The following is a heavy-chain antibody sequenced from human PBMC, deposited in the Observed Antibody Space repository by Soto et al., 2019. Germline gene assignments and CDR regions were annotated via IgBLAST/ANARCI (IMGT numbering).Heavy chain of an antibody. Sequence: IRQPPGKGLEWIGSIYYSGSTYYNPSLKSRVTISVDTSKNQFSLKLSSVTAADTAVYYCARRSYGSGSNYCCMDVWSQGITVPVS. CDR3: ARRSYGSGSNYCCMDV. V-gene: IGHV4-39*01. D-gene: IGHD3-10*01. J-gene: IGHJ6*02. CDR2: IYYSGST.